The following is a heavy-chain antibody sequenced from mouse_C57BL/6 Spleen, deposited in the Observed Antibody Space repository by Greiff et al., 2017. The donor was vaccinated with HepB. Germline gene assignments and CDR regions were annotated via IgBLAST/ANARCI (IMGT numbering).Heavy chain of an antibody. CDR1: GFTFSDYG. CDR3: ARNGRNYCDY. Sequence: DVHLVESGGGLVKPGGSLKLSCAASGFTFSDYGMHWVRQAPEKGLEWVAYISSGSSTIYYADTVKGRFTISRDNAKNTLFLQMTSLRSEDTAMYYCARNGRNYCDYWGQGTTLTVSS. CDR2: ISSGSSTI. J-gene: IGHJ2*01. D-gene: IGHD1-1*01. V-gene: IGHV5-17*01.